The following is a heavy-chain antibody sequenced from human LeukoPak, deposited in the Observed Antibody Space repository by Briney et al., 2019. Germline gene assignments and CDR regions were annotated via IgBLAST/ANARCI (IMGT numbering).Heavy chain of an antibody. CDR1: GFTFTTWW. CDR3: ARTKAFDF. J-gene: IGHJ3*01. CDR2: IKYDGSEI. V-gene: IGHV3-7*01. Sequence: GGSLRLSCAASGFTFTTWWMSWVRQASGKGLEWVANIKYDGSEIHYLDSVKGRFTISRDNARNSLYLQMNDLRVEDTAVYYCARTKAFDFWGRGTMVIVSS.